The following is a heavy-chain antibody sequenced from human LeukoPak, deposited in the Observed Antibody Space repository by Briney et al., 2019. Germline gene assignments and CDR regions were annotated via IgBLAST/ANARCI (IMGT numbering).Heavy chain of an antibody. CDR1: GGSISSSSYY. V-gene: IGHV4-39*07. J-gene: IGHJ3*02. CDR2: IYYSGST. D-gene: IGHD1-26*01. CDR3: ARDSKELLRAFDI. Sequence: SETLSLTCTVSGGSISSSSYYWGWIRQPPGKGLEWIGSIYYSGSTYYNPSLKSRVTISVDTSRNQFSLKLSSVTAADTAVYYCARDSKELLRAFDIWGQGTMVTVSS.